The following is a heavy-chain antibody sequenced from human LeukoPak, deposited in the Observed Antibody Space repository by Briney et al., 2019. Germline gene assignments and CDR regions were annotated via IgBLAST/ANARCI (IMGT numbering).Heavy chain of an antibody. D-gene: IGHD7-27*01. J-gene: IGHJ4*02. CDR1: GGSITSNTYF. CDR3: ASRKLGNDY. V-gene: IGHV4-61*05. CDR2: IYYTGTT. Sequence: NTSETLSLTCIVSGGSITSNTYFWDWIRQTPGKGLEWIGYIYYTGTTSYNPSLRSRVTMSADTSKNQFSLKLSSVTAADTAVYYCASRKLGNDYWGQGTLVTVSS.